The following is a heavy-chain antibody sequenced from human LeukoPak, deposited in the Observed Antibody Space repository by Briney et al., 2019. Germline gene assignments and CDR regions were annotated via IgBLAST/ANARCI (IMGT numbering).Heavy chain of an antibody. J-gene: IGHJ4*02. CDR2: ISSSGSI. Sequence: GGSLRLSCAASGFSVSSNYMSWVRQAPGKGLEWVSYISSSGSIYYADSVKGRFTISRDNAKNSLYLQMNSLRDEDTAVYYCARRFDSWGQGTLVTVSS. V-gene: IGHV3-48*02. CDR3: ARRFDS. CDR1: GFSVSSNY.